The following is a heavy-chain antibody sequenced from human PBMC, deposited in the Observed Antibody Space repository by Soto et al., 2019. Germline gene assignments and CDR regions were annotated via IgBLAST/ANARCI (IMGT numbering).Heavy chain of an antibody. CDR3: ARGQRSFRAYYYYMDV. CDR1: GYTFTSYD. J-gene: IGHJ6*03. CDR2: MNPNSGST. D-gene: IGHD3-16*02. V-gene: IGHV1-8*01. Sequence: GASVKVSCKASGYTFTSYDINWVRQATGQGLEWMGWMNPNSGSTGYAQKFQGRVTMTRNTSISTAYMELSSLRSEDTAVYYCARGQRSFRAYYYYMDVWGKETTVTVSS.